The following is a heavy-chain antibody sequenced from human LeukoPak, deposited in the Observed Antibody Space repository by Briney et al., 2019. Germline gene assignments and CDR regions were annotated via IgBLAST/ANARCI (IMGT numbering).Heavy chain of an antibody. V-gene: IGHV3-30*02. D-gene: IGHD2-2*02. CDR3: AKELGACSSTSCYRVNYYYYYMDV. J-gene: IGHJ6*03. CDR2: IRYEGSTK. CDR1: GFTFSSYG. Sequence: GGSLRLACAAAGFTFSSYGMHWVRQAPGKGLDWVAFIRYEGSTKYYAESVKGRFTISRDNSQNTLYLQMNSLRAEDTAVYYCAKELGACSSTSCYRVNYYYYYMDVWGKGTTVTVSS.